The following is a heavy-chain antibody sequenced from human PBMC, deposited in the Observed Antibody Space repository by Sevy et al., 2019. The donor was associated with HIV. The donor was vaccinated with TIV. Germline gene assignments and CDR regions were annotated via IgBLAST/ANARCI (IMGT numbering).Heavy chain of an antibody. D-gene: IGHD3-22*01. CDR1: GFMFDAYA. V-gene: IGHV3-9*01. J-gene: IGHJ4*02. CDR2: ISWNGENM. Sequence: RLSCAVSGFMFDAYAMHWVRQSPGKGLEWVSSISWNGENMGYADFVKGRFTISRDNAKKSLYLQMNGLRVEDTALFYCVKGMDSAGKYVNFDSWGQGTLVTVSS. CDR3: VKGMDSAGKYVNFDS.